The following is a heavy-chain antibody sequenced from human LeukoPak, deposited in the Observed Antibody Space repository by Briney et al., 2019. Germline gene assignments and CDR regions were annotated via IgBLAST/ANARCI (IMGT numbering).Heavy chain of an antibody. CDR1: GFTFSNYW. Sequence: SGGSLRLSCAASGFTFSNYWMHWVRQAPGKGLVWVSRINSDGINTSYADSVKGRFTISRDNAKNTLNLQMNSLRAEDAAVYYCAKDWRLGGKAPVGYWGQGTLVTVSS. D-gene: IGHD4-23*01. CDR3: AKDWRLGGKAPVGY. V-gene: IGHV3-74*01. CDR2: INSDGINT. J-gene: IGHJ4*02.